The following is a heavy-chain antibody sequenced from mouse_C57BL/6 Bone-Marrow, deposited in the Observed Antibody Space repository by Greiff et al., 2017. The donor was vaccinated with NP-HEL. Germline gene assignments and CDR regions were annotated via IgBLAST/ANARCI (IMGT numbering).Heavy chain of an antibody. Sequence: VQLQQPGAELVRPGSSVKLSCKASGYTFTSYWMDWVKQRPGQGLEWVGNIYPSDSETHYNQKFKDKATLTVDKSSSAAYMQLNSLTSEDSAVYYCARAYGNYGFYWYFDVWGTGTTVTVSS. CDR1: GYTFTSYW. CDR3: ARAYGNYGFYWYFDV. D-gene: IGHD2-1*01. CDR2: IYPSDSET. J-gene: IGHJ1*03. V-gene: IGHV1-61*01.